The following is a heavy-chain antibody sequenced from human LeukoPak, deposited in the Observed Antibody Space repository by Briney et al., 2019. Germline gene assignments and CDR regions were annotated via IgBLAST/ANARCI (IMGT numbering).Heavy chain of an antibody. CDR2: ISYDGSNK. V-gene: IGHV3-30-3*01. Sequence: GGSLRLSCVASGLTFNTYPMAWVRQAPGKGLEWVAVISYDGSNKYYADSVKGRFTISRDNSKNTLYLQMNSLRAEDTAVYYCARDSKPYDSSGYPDYWGQGTLVTVSS. CDR1: GLTFNTYP. D-gene: IGHD3-22*01. CDR3: ARDSKPYDSSGYPDY. J-gene: IGHJ4*02.